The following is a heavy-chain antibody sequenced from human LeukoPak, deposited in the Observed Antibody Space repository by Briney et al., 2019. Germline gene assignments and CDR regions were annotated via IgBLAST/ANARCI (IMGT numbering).Heavy chain of an antibody. CDR2: INPNGGGT. CDR1: GYTFTGYY. D-gene: IGHD2-15*01. J-gene: IGHJ4*02. CDR3: ARVGYCSGGSCPYCFDL. V-gene: IGHV1-2*02. Sequence: VASVKVSCKASGYTFTGYYTHWVRQAPGQGREWMGWINPNGGGTNYAHKFQGRVTMTRDTSISTAYMELSSLRSDDTAVYYCARVGYCSGGSCPYCFDLWGQGTLVTVSS.